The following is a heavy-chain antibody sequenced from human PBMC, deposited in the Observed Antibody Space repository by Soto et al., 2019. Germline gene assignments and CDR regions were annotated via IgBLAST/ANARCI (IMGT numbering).Heavy chain of an antibody. CDR1: GYTFSGSS. J-gene: IGHJ4*02. CDR2: ISDNANNYAT. CDR3: TTKDY. Sequence: EVQLVESGGGLVQPGGSLKLSCVAPGYTFSGSSIHWVRQASGKGLEWVGRISDNANNYATSYAAAVSGRFTISRDDSKNTAYLQMNSLKTEDTAVYYCTTKDYWGRGTLVTVSS. V-gene: IGHV3-73*02.